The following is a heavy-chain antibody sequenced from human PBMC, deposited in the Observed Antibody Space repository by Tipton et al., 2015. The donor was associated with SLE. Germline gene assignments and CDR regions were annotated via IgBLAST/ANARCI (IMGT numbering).Heavy chain of an antibody. Sequence: TLSLTCDVTGFSISSGYYWGWIRQPPGKGLEWIGNIYYSGNTFYNPSLKSRVTISVDASKNQYSLKLTSVTAADTAVYYCASDPVDSYWDYYYGMDVWGQGTMVTVSS. CDR2: IYYSGNT. CDR1: GFSISSGYY. CDR3: ASDPVDSYWDYYYGMDV. D-gene: IGHD3-10*01. V-gene: IGHV4-38-2*01. J-gene: IGHJ6*02.